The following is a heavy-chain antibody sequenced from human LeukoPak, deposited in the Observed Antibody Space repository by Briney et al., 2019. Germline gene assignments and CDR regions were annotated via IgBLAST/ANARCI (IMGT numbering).Heavy chain of an antibody. D-gene: IGHD3-3*01. Sequence: SETLSLTCTVSGHSISSGYYWGWIRQPPGKGLEWIGSIYHSGSTYYNPSLKSRVTISVDTSKNQFPLKLSSVTAADTAVYYCARITIFGVVILDYWGQGTLVTVSS. CDR1: GHSISSGYY. V-gene: IGHV4-38-2*02. CDR3: ARITIFGVVILDY. J-gene: IGHJ4*02. CDR2: IYHSGST.